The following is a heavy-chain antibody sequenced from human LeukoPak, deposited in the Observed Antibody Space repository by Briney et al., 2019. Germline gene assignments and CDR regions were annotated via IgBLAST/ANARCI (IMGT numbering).Heavy chain of an antibody. Sequence: GESLKISCKGSGYSFTYYWIGWVRQMPGKGLERMGIIYPGDSDTRYRRSFQGQVTISVYKSISTAYLQWSSLKASDTAMYYCARQDGNSKYYFDYWGQGTLVTVSS. D-gene: IGHD1-1*01. CDR1: GYSFTYYW. V-gene: IGHV5-51*01. CDR2: IYPGDSDT. CDR3: ARQDGNSKYYFDY. J-gene: IGHJ4*02.